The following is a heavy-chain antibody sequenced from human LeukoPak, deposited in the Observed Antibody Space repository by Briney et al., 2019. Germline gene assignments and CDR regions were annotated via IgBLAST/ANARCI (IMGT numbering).Heavy chain of an antibody. V-gene: IGHV3-66*01. CDR3: AREGALRGYSGYDEAFDI. CDR1: GFTVSSNY. Sequence: GGSLRLSCAASGFTVSSNYMSWVRQAPGKGLEWVSVIYSGGSTYYADSVKGRFTISRDNSKNTLYLQMNSLRAEDTAVYYCAREGALRGYSGYDEAFDIWGQGTMVTVSS. D-gene: IGHD5-12*01. CDR2: IYSGGST. J-gene: IGHJ3*02.